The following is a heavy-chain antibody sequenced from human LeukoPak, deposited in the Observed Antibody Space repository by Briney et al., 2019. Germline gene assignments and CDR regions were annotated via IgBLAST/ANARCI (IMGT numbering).Heavy chain of an antibody. Sequence: PGRSLRLSCAASGFTFSSYAMHWVRQAPGKGLEWVAVISYDGSNKYYADSVKGRFTISRDNSKNTLYLQMNSLRAEDTAVYYCAWLHSSSRFDYYYYGMDVWGQGTTVTVSS. CDR2: ISYDGSNK. V-gene: IGHV3-30*04. D-gene: IGHD6-6*01. CDR1: GFTFSSYA. CDR3: AWLHSSSRFDYYYYGMDV. J-gene: IGHJ6*02.